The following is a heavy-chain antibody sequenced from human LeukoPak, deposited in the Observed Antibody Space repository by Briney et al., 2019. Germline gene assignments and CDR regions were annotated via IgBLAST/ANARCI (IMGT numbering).Heavy chain of an antibody. V-gene: IGHV1-2*02. CDR3: ARSPGSSSYWGPFDV. J-gene: IGHJ4*02. CDR1: GYTFTDYY. CDR2: IDPKSGAT. D-gene: IGHD3-22*01. Sequence: ASVKVSCKASGYTFTDYYIHWLRQATGRGPAWLGWIDPKSGATYYAEKFQGRVTMTGDTSIDTAYMQQSRLTSDETAGYYCARSPGSSSYWGPFDVWGQGALVTVSS.